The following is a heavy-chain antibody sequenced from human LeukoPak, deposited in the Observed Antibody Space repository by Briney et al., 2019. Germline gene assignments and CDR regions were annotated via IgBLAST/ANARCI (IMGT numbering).Heavy chain of an antibody. Sequence: SETLSLTCTVSGYSISSGYYWGWIRQPPGKGLEWIGSIYHSGSTYYNPSLKSRVTISVDTSKNQFSLKLSSVTAADTAVYYCARDLRIVGATFQTYFDYWGEGTLATVSS. J-gene: IGHJ4*02. CDR2: IYHSGST. D-gene: IGHD1-26*01. V-gene: IGHV4-38-2*02. CDR3: ARDLRIVGATFQTYFDY. CDR1: GYSISSGYY.